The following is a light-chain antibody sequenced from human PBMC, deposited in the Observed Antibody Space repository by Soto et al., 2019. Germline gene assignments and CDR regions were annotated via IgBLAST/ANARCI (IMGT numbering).Light chain of an antibody. J-gene: IGKJ2*01. CDR3: QQYNNWPREYT. CDR2: GAS. Sequence: EIVMTQSPATLSVSPGERATLSCRASQSVSSNLAWYQQKPGQAPRLLIYGASTSDTGIPARFSGSGSGTEFTLTISSLQSEDFAVYYCQQYNNWPREYTFGQGTKLEIK. CDR1: QSVSSN. V-gene: IGKV3-15*01.